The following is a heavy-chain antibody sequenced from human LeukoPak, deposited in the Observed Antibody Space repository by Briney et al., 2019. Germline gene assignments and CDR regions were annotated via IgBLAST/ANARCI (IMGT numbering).Heavy chain of an antibody. CDR3: AKEAREYSSSWYGS. Sequence: GGSLRLSCAASGLTFSSYGMHWVRQAPGKGLQWVAFIRYDGSNKYYADSVKGRFTISRDNSKNTLYLQMNSLRAEDTAVYYCAKEAREYSSSWYGSWGQGTLITVSS. CDR2: IRYDGSNK. CDR1: GLTFSSYG. J-gene: IGHJ4*02. D-gene: IGHD6-13*01. V-gene: IGHV3-30*02.